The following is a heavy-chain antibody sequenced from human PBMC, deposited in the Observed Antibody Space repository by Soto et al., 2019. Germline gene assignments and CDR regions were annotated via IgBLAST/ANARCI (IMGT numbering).Heavy chain of an antibody. V-gene: IGHV3-66*01. J-gene: IGHJ6*02. Sequence: GGSLRLSCAASGFTVSSNYMSWVRQAPGKGLKWVSVIYSGGSTYYADSVKGRFTISRDNSKNTLYLQMNSLRAEDTAVYYCARDQCYDYVWGSYCSNYYYYGMDVWGQGTTVTVSS. CDR1: GFTVSSNY. CDR3: ARDQCYDYVWGSYCSNYYYYGMDV. D-gene: IGHD3-16*01. CDR2: IYSGGST.